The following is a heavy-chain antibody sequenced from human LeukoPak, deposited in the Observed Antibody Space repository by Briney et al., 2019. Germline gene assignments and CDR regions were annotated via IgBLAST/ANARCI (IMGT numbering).Heavy chain of an antibody. D-gene: IGHD3-10*01. V-gene: IGHV4-34*01. CDR3: ARRWFGAPFDY. CDR2: INDNGST. J-gene: IGHJ4*02. CDR1: GGSFSAYY. Sequence: SETLSLTCAVYGGSFSAYYWSWIRQPPGKGLEWIGEINDNGSTNYSPSLKSRITISVDTSQNQFSLKLSSVTAADTAVFYCARRWFGAPFDYWGQGTLLTVSS.